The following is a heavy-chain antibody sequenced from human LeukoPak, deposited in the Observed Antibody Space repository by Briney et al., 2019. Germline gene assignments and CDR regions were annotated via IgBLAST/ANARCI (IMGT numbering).Heavy chain of an antibody. J-gene: IGHJ4*02. CDR1: GGSISSTSYY. D-gene: IGHD6-19*01. CDR3: ARPVTVAGRRIED. Sequence: PSETLSLTCTVSGGSISSTSYYWAWIRQPPGKGLEWIGSIYYSGSTYYNPSLKSRVTISVDTSKNQFSLKLSSVTAADTAVYYCARPVTVAGRRIEDWGQGILVTVSP. CDR2: IYYSGST. V-gene: IGHV4-39*01.